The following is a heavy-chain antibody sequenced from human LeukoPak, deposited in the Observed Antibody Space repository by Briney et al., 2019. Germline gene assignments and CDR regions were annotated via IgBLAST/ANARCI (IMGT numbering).Heavy chain of an antibody. CDR1: GGTFSSYT. CDR3: AREIDTGYFDY. CDR2: IIPILGIA. J-gene: IGHJ4*02. Sequence: ASVKVSCKASGGTFSSYTISWVRQAPGQGLEWMGRIIPILGIANYAQKFLGRVTITADKSTSTAYMELSSLRSEDTAVYYCAREIDTGYFDYWGQGTLVTVSS. V-gene: IGHV1-69*04. D-gene: IGHD3-9*01.